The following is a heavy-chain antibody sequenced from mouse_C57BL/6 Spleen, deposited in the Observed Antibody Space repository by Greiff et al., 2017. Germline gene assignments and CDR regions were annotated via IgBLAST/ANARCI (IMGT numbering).Heavy chain of an antibody. J-gene: IGHJ2*01. V-gene: IGHV1-53*01. D-gene: IGHD4-1*01. Sequence: QVQLQQSGTELVKPGASVKLSCKASGYTFTSYWMHWVKQRPGQGLEWIGNINPSNGGTNYNEKFKSKATLTVDKSSSTAYMQRSSLTSEDSAVYYWARGGLGHYFDYWGQGTTLTVSS. CDR3: ARGGLGHYFDY. CDR2: INPSNGGT. CDR1: GYTFTSYW.